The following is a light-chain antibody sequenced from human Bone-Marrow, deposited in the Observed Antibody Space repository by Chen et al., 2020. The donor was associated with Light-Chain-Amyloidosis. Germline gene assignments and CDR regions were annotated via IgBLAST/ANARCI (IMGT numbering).Light chain of an antibody. J-gene: IGLJ2*01. Sequence: SYELTQPPSVSVSPGQTARITCSGDDLPTKYAYWYQQKPGQAPVLVIHRDTERPSGISERVSGSRAGTTATLISSGVQAEYEADYHCQSADSSGTYEVIFGGGTKMTVL. V-gene: IGLV3-25*03. CDR1: DLPTKY. CDR2: RDT. CDR3: QSADSSGTYEVI.